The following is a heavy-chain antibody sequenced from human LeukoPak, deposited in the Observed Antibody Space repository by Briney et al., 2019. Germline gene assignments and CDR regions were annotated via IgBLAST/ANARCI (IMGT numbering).Heavy chain of an antibody. D-gene: IGHD2-15*01. CDR3: AREGYCSGGSCYSRWFDP. CDR2: IIPIFGTA. J-gene: IGHJ5*02. CDR1: GGTFSSYA. V-gene: IGHV1-69*01. Sequence: SVKVSCKASGGTFSSYAISWVRQAPGQGLEWMGGIIPIFGTANYAQKFQGRVTITADESTSTAYMELSSLRSEDTAVYYCAREGYCSGGSCYSRWFDPWGQGTQVTVSS.